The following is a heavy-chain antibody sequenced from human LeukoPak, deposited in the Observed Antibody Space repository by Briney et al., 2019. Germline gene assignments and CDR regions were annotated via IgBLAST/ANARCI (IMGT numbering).Heavy chain of an antibody. J-gene: IGHJ5*02. CDR1: GYTFTSNY. CDR2: IAPSSGTT. V-gene: IGHV1-46*01. D-gene: IGHD3-22*01. Sequence: ASVKVSCKASGYTFTSNYMHWVRQAPGQGLEWMGVIAPSSGTTSYAQKFQGRVTMTRDTSTSTVYMELSSLRSEDTAVYYCTREGYYYDSLNWFDPWGQGTLVTVSS. CDR3: TREGYYYDSLNWFDP.